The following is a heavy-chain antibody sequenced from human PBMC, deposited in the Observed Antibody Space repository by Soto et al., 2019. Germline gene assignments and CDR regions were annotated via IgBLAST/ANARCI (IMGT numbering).Heavy chain of an antibody. CDR1: GGSLISYD. D-gene: IGHD3-3*01. Sequence: SETLSLTCTVSGGSLISYDWSWSRQPPGKGLEWIGYIYFRGTTNYNPSLKSRVTMSADTSKNQFSLKLNSVTAADTAVYYCARMNYRPPSGYPFAYWGQLMMLTVS. CDR2: IYFRGTT. J-gene: IGHJ4*02. V-gene: IGHV4-59*01. CDR3: ARMNYRPPSGYPFAY.